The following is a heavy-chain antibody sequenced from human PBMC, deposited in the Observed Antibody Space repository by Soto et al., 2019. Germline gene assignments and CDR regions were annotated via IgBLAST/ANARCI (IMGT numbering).Heavy chain of an antibody. CDR2: IYYSGST. Sequence: TLSLTCTITGFSICSGGCYWSWIRQHPGKGLEWIGYIYYSGSTYYNPSLTSRVTIAVHTSKNQFSLELTSVSAADTAVYYCASKKQWLDPYDIWGQGTVVT. CDR3: ASKKQWLDPYDI. V-gene: IGHV4-31*03. CDR1: GFSICSGGCY. J-gene: IGHJ3*02. D-gene: IGHD6-19*01.